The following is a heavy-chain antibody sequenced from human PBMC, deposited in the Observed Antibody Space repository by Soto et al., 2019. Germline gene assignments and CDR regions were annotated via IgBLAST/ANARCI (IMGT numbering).Heavy chain of an antibody. CDR1: GGSFSGYY. V-gene: IGHV4-34*01. Sequence: SETLSLTCAVYGGSFSGYYWSWIRQPPGKGLEWIGEINHSGSTNYNPSLESRVTISVDTSKNQFSLKLSSVTAADTAVYYCARGKQWLVGANPQKKYYFDYWGQGTLVTAPQ. CDR2: INHSGST. D-gene: IGHD6-19*01. J-gene: IGHJ4*02. CDR3: ARGKQWLVGANPQKKYYFDY.